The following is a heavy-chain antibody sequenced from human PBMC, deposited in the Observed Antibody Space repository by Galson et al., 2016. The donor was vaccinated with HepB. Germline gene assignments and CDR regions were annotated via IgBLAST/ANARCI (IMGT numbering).Heavy chain of an antibody. Sequence: SLRLSCAASGFTFSRYTMNWVRRAPGKGLEWVSSISSSSTYIYYTDSMKGRFTISRDNAKKSLYLQMSSLRAEDTAVYYCASRLSIFEDYWGQGTLVTVSS. CDR2: ISSSSTYI. CDR3: ASRLSIFEDY. D-gene: IGHD3-3*01. V-gene: IGHV3-21*01. CDR1: GFTFSRYT. J-gene: IGHJ4*02.